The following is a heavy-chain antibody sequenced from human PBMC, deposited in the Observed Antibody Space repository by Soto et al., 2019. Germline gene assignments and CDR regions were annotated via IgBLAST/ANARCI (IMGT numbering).Heavy chain of an antibody. D-gene: IGHD4-17*01. CDR2: IDWDDDK. J-gene: IGHJ4*02. V-gene: IGHV2-70*04. CDR1: GFSLSTSGMR. Sequence: GSGPTLVNPTQTLTLTCTFSGFSLSTSGMRVSWIRQPPGKALEWLARIDWDDDKFYSTSLKTRLTISKDTSKNQVVLTMTNMDPVDTVTYYCARSRPPTVTSFDYWGQGTLVTVSS. CDR3: ARSRPPTVTSFDY.